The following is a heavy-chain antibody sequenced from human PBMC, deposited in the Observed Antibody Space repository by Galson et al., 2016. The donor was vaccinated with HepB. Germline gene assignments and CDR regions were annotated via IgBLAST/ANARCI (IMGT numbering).Heavy chain of an antibody. CDR2: IWNDGSDT. CDR3: ARAIAAAGNFDY. Sequence: SLRLSCAASGFTFSSYGMHWVRQAPGKGLEWVALIWNDGSDTYSVDSVKGRFNISRDNSKNTLYLQMNSLRAEDTAVYYCARAIAAAGNFDYWGQGTLVTVSS. CDR1: GFTFSSYG. D-gene: IGHD6-13*01. J-gene: IGHJ4*02. V-gene: IGHV3-33*01.